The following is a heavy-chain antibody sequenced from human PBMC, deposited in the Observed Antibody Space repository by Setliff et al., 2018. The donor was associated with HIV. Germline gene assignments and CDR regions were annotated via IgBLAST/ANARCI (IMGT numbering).Heavy chain of an antibody. Sequence: ASVKVSCKASGYTFTSYGISWVRQAPGQGLEWMGRINSDSGGTDLAQTFQDRVTMTRDTYITTAYMELSRLSSDDTAVYYCVRADYGDHLDYWGQGILVTVSS. V-gene: IGHV1-2*06. CDR2: INSDSGGT. D-gene: IGHD4-17*01. CDR3: VRADYGDHLDY. CDR1: GYTFTSYG. J-gene: IGHJ4*02.